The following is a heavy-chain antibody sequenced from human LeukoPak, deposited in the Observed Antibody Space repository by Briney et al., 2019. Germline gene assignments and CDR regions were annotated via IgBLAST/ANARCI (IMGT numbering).Heavy chain of an antibody. CDR3: ARVDYYDSSGYYY. Sequence: ASVKVSCKASGYTFTSHGISWVRRAPGQGLEWMGWISTYNGNTNYAQKLQGRVSMTTDTSTSTAYMDLRSLRSDDTAVYYCARVDYYDSSGYYYWGQGTLVTVSS. D-gene: IGHD3-22*01. CDR1: GYTFTSHG. J-gene: IGHJ4*02. V-gene: IGHV1-18*01. CDR2: ISTYNGNT.